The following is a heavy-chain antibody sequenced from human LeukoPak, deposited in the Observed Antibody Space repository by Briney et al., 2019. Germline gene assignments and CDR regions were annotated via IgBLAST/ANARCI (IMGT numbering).Heavy chain of an antibody. J-gene: IGHJ4*02. V-gene: IGHV3-30*02. CDR3: AKEATWGSSWGHFDY. Sequence: GGSLRLSCAASGFTFSSYSMNWVRQAPGKGLEWVAFIRYDGSNKYYADSVKGRFTISRDNSKNTLYLQMNSLRAEDTAVYYCAKEATWGSSWGHFDYWGQGTLVTVSS. D-gene: IGHD6-13*01. CDR2: IRYDGSNK. CDR1: GFTFSSYS.